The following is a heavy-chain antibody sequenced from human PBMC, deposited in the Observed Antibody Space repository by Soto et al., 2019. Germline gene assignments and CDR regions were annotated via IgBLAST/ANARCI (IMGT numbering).Heavy chain of an antibody. CDR1: GVSFSSGDYY. CDR2: IYYSGST. Sequence: SETLSLTCTVSGVSFSSGDYYWSWIRQPPGKGLEWIGYIYYSGSTNYNPSLKSRVTISVDTSKNQFSLKLSSVTAADTAVYYCAAIRIAVAGSPRFDPWGQGTLVTVSS. V-gene: IGHV4-61*08. J-gene: IGHJ5*02. CDR3: AAIRIAVAGSPRFDP. D-gene: IGHD6-19*01.